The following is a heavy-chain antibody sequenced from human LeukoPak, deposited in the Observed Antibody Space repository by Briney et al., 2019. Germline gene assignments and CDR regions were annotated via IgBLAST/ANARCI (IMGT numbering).Heavy chain of an antibody. D-gene: IGHD1-1*01. CDR1: GFTLSSYT. Sequence: PGGSLRLSCAASGFTLSSYTMHWVRQAPGKGLEWVAFISFNGNEKKYGGSVTGRFTISTDNSTNMLYLQMTGLRFDDTAVYYCARDRSTTSKFFDPWGQGTLVSVSS. V-gene: IGHV3-30*04. CDR3: ARDRSTTSKFFDP. CDR2: ISFNGNEK. J-gene: IGHJ5*02.